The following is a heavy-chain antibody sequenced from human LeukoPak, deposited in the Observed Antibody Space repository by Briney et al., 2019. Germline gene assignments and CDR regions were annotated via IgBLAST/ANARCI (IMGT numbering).Heavy chain of an antibody. V-gene: IGHV3-23*01. CDR1: GFSFSRYA. Sequence: GGSLRLSCAASGFSFSRYAMRWVRQAPGKGLESLSSISGSRGGTNHADSVKGRFTISRDNSRNTLYLQMNSLRAEDTAIYYCAKDLEFSGYDALDIWGQGTMVTVS. CDR3: AKDLEFSGYDALDI. D-gene: IGHD5-12*01. CDR2: ISGSRGGT. J-gene: IGHJ3*02.